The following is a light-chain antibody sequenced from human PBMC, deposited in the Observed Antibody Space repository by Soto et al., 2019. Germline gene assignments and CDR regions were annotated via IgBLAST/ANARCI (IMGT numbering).Light chain of an antibody. CDR1: QAISNY. CDR3: QQSDSLPLT. CDR2: DAS. V-gene: IGKV1-33*01. Sequence: DIQRTQSPSSLSASVGDRVTVTCQASQAISNYLNWYQQKTGQAPKLLIYDASNLETGVPSRFSGSGSGTDFTFTISSLQPEDIATYYCQQSDSLPLTFGGGTKVDIK. J-gene: IGKJ4*01.